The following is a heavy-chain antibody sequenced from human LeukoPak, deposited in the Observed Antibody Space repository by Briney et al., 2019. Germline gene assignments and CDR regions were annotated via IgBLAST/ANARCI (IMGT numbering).Heavy chain of an antibody. V-gene: IGHV1-24*01. Sequence: ASVKVSCKVSGYTVTELSMHWVRQAPGKGLEWMGGLDPEDGETIYAQKFQGRVTMTEDTSTDTAYMELSSLRSEDTAVYYCATVPSIWFGEFQYYFDYWGQGTLVTVSS. J-gene: IGHJ4*02. D-gene: IGHD3-10*01. CDR3: ATVPSIWFGEFQYYFDY. CDR2: LDPEDGET. CDR1: GYTVTELS.